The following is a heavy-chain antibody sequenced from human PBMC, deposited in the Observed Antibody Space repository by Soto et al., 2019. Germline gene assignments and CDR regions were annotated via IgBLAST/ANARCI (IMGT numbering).Heavy chain of an antibody. CDR2: IYYSGST. J-gene: IGHJ4*02. V-gene: IGHV4-61*01. Sequence: SQTRSLTCTVSGASVSSGSYCWSWIRQPPGKGLEWIGYIYYSGSTNYNPSLKSRVTISVDTSKNQFSLKLSSVTAADTAVYYCARISGYSYGLPPYFDYWGQGTLVTVSS. CDR1: GASVSSGSYC. CDR3: ARISGYSYGLPPYFDY. D-gene: IGHD5-18*01.